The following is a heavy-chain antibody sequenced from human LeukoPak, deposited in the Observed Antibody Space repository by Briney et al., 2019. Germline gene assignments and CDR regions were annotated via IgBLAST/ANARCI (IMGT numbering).Heavy chain of an antibody. CDR2: IYSGGST. V-gene: IGHV3-53*01. Sequence: GSLRLSCAASGFTVSSNYMSWVRQAPGKGLEWVSVIYSGGSTYYADSVKGRFTISRDNSKNTLYLQMNSLRAEDTAVYYCARQGRGSYYFDYWGQGTLVTVSS. J-gene: IGHJ4*02. CDR3: ARQGRGSYYFDY. D-gene: IGHD1-26*01. CDR1: GFTVSSNY.